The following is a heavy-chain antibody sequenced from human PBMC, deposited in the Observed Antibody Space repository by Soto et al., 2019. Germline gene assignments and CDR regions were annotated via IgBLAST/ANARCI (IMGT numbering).Heavy chain of an antibody. J-gene: IGHJ4*02. CDR1: GGSVSNSNYY. CDR3: VSQRTSVLSQPDIDY. D-gene: IGHD2-8*01. Sequence: TVSGGSVSNSNYYWGWIRQSPGKGLEWIGSVYYRGISYSKSSVKSRVTIPVDTSKNQFSLNLNSVTASDTAVYFCVSQRTSVLSQPDIDYWGPGALVTVSS. V-gene: IGHV4-39*01. CDR2: VYYRGIS.